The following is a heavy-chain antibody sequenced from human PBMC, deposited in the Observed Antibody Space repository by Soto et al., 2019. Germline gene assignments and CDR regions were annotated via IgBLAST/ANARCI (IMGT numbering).Heavy chain of an antibody. CDR2: INPNSGGT. CDR3: ARDQSPSSGWPGMDV. V-gene: IGHV1-2*02. CDR1: GYTFTDYY. D-gene: IGHD6-19*01. Sequence: ASVKVSCKASGYTFTDYYMHWVRQAPGQGLEWMGWINPNSGGTNYAQKFQGRVTMTRDTSISTAYTELNRLRSDDTAVYYCARDQSPSSGWPGMDVWGQGTTVTVS. J-gene: IGHJ6*02.